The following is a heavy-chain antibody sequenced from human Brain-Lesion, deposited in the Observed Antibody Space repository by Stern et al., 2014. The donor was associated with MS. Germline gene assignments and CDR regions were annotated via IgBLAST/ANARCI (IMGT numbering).Heavy chain of an antibody. D-gene: IGHD3-3*01. CDR3: ARDQRGITIFGVVTDYYYLGMDV. Sequence: VQLVESGAEVKKPGASVKVSCKASGYIFTGYYIHWVRKAPGQGLEWMAWINPNNGGPKYAQKFQGRVTMSRDTSISTAYVELSSLTSDDTAVYYCARDQRGITIFGVVTDYYYLGMDVWGQGTTVTVSS. CDR2: INPNNGGP. V-gene: IGHV1-2*02. J-gene: IGHJ6*02. CDR1: GYIFTGYY.